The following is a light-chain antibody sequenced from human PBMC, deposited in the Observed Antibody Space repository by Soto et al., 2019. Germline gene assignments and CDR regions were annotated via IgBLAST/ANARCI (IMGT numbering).Light chain of an antibody. CDR3: KAWDSSISYV. V-gene: IGLV3-1*01. CDR2: QDS. Sequence: YELTQPPSVSVSPGQTASITCSGDKLGDKYACWYQQKPGQSPVLVIYQDSKRPSGIPERFSGSNSGNTATLTISGTQAMDEADYYCKAWDSSISYVFGTGTKVTVL. J-gene: IGLJ1*01. CDR1: KLGDKY.